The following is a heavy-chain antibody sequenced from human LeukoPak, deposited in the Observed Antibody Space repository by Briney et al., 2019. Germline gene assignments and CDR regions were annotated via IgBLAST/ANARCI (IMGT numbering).Heavy chain of an antibody. V-gene: IGHV5-51*01. CDR3: ARFHDYAVDY. CDR1: GYSFAIYW. D-gene: IGHD5-12*01. CDR2: IYPGDSDT. J-gene: IGHJ4*02. Sequence: GESLKISCKSSGYSFAIYWIAWVRQMPGKGLEWMGIIYPGDSDTRYSPSFQGQVTISVDTSITTAYLQWSSLKASDTAMYYCARFHDYAVDYWGQGTLLTVSS.